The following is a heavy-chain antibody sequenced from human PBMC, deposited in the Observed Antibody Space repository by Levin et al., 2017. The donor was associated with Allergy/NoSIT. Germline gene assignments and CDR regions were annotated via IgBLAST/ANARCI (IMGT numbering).Heavy chain of an antibody. V-gene: IGHV1-58*01. CDR1: GFTFTSSA. D-gene: IGHD2-2*01. CDR2: IVVGSGNT. J-gene: IGHJ6*02. Sequence: SVKVSCKASGFTFTSSAVQWVRQARGQRLEWIGWIVVGSGNTNYAQKFQERVTITRDMSTSTAYMELSSLRSEDTAVYYCAAAVVPAAHYYYGMDVWGQGTTVTVSS. CDR3: AAAVVPAAHYYYGMDV.